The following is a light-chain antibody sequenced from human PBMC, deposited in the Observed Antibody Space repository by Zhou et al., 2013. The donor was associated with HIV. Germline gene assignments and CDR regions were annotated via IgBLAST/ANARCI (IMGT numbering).Light chain of an antibody. CDR1: QSLVSSDGNTY. CDR3: MQGTHWPYT. J-gene: IGKJ2*01. CDR2: KVS. V-gene: IGKV2D-30*01. Sequence: DVVMTQSPLSLPVTLGQPASISCRSSQSLVSSDGNTYLNWFQQRPGQSPRRLIYKVSNWDSGVLHRFSGSGSGTDFTLKISRVEAEDVGVYYCMQGTHWPYTFGQGTKLEIK.